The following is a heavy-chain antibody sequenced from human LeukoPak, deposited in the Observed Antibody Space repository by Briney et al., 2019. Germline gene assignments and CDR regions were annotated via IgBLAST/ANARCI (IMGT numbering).Heavy chain of an antibody. Sequence: GGSLRLSCVASGFTFSRYWMHWVRQAPGKGLVWVSRINSDGCDITYADSVKGRFTISRDNAKSTVYLQMNSLRAEDTAVYYCARGSLGDGSLLIDYWGQGTLVTVSS. CDR2: INSDGCDI. D-gene: IGHD1-26*01. V-gene: IGHV3-74*01. J-gene: IGHJ4*02. CDR1: GFTFSRYW. CDR3: ARGSLGDGSLLIDY.